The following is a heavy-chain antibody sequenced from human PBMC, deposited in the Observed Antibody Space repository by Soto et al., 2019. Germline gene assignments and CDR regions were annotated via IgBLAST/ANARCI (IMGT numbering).Heavy chain of an antibody. CDR3: ARFTLLSIPLSSSWYRGNSPFDY. J-gene: IGHJ4*02. D-gene: IGHD6-13*01. Sequence: ASVKVSCKASGGTFSSYTISWVRQAPGQGLERIGRIIPILGIANYAQKYQGRVTITADKSTSTAYMELSSLRSEDTAVYYCARFTLLSIPLSSSWYRGNSPFDYWGQGTLVTVSS. CDR1: GGTFSSYT. V-gene: IGHV1-69*02. CDR2: IIPILGIA.